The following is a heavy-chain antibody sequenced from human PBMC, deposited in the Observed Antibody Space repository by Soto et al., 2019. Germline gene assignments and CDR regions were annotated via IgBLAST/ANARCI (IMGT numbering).Heavy chain of an antibody. D-gene: IGHD2-2*01. V-gene: IGHV3-7*03. CDR3: VKDGGYCSSSTCYSPRNHYFDS. CDR2: IKFDGSEK. J-gene: IGHJ4*02. Sequence: GGSLRLSCAASGFTFSSYAMSWVRQAPGKGPEWVANIKFDGSEKQYVDSVRGRFTISRDNSRNSLFLQMNSLRVGDTAVYYCVKDGGYCSSSTCYSPRNHYFDSWGQGTLVTVSS. CDR1: GFTFSSYA.